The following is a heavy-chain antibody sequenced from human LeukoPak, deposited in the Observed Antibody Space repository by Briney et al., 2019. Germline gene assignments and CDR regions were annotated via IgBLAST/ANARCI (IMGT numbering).Heavy chain of an antibody. CDR2: SDPEDGER. Sequence: ASVKVSCKVSGKTLSDLSIHWLRQPPGKGLEWLGGSDPEDGERIYAQIFQGRVTMTEDTSIDTAYMELSSLRSEDTAVYYCVMGFTTMAVDYFDYWGQGALVTVSP. CDR1: GKTLSDLS. J-gene: IGHJ4*02. V-gene: IGHV1-24*01. D-gene: IGHD5-18*01. CDR3: VMGFTTMAVDYFDY.